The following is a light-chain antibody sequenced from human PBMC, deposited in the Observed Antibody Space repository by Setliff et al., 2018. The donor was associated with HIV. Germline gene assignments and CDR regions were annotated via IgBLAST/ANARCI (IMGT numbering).Light chain of an antibody. CDR1: SSDVGGYKY. CDR3: SSYTSSSTWV. CDR2: EVS. V-gene: IGLV2-14*01. Sequence: QSALAQPASVSGSPGQSITISCTGTSSDVGGYKYVSWYQQHPGKAPKLMIYEVSNRPSGVSNRFSGSKSGNTASLTISGLQVEDESDYYCSSYTSSSTWVFGTGIKVTVL. J-gene: IGLJ1*01.